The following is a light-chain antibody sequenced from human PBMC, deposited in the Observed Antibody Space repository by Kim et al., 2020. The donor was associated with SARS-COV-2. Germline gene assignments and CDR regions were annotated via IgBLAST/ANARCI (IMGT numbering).Light chain of an antibody. CDR3: QQRSNWLT. Sequence: SSGPRDSASLSARASQGVSCYVAWYQQAPREPRSLIYDDAYSSADSTPARCSSRASGTDFPPIISRLAPEYFAVYYCQQRSNWLTFGGGTKVDIK. CDR1: QGVSCY. J-gene: IGKJ4*01. V-gene: IGKV3-11*01. CDR2: DAY.